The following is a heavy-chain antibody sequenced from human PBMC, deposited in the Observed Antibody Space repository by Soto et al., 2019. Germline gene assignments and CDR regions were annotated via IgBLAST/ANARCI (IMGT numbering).Heavy chain of an antibody. V-gene: IGHV4-31*03. CDR3: ARDKGDIVATTNAFDI. J-gene: IGHJ3*02. D-gene: IGHD5-12*01. CDR2: IYYSGST. CDR1: GGSISSGGYY. Sequence: SETLSLTCTVSGGSISSGGYYWSWIRQHPGKGLEWIGYIYYSGSTYYNPSLKSRVTISVDTSKNQFSLKLSSVTAADTAVYYCARDKGDIVATTNAFDIWGQGKMVNVS.